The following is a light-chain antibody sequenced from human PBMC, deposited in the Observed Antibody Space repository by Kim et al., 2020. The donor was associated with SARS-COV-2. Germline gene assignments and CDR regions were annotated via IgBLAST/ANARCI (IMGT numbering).Light chain of an antibody. CDR1: KLGDKY. J-gene: IGLJ1*01. V-gene: IGLV3-1*01. CDR2: QDN. CDR3: QAWYSSNHNYV. Sequence: SYELTQPPSVSVSPGQTASITCSGYKLGDKYVSWYQQKPGQSPVVVIYQDNQRPSGIPERFSGSNSGNTATLTISGTQAMDEADYYCQAWYSSNHNYVFGAGTKVTVL.